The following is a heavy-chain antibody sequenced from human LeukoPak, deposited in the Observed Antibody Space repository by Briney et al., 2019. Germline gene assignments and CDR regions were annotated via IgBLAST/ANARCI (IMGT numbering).Heavy chain of an antibody. V-gene: IGHV1-2*02. CDR3: ARATYWGGFGH. Sequence: ASVKVSCKASGYTFTGYYMHWVRQAPGQGLEWMGWINPNSGGTNYAQKFQGRVTMTRDTSISTAYMELSGLTSDDTAVYYCARATYWGGFGHWGQGTLVTVSS. J-gene: IGHJ5*02. D-gene: IGHD3-10*01. CDR2: INPNSGGT. CDR1: GYTFTGYY.